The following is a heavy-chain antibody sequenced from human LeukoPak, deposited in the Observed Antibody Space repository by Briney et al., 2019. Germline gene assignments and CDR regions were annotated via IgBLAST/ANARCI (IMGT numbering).Heavy chain of an antibody. CDR2: VNAGNGNT. V-gene: IGHV1-3*03. CDR1: GYTFINYA. Sequence: ASLMGSCYAAGYTFINYAMHWVRRAPGQRLVWMGCVNAGNGNTTYSAEFEGRVITTTGTSASTAYMELSSLRSEDMAVYYCAREHSGDGYFSPDYYMDVWGKGTTVTVSS. CDR3: AREHSGDGYFSPDYYMDV. D-gene: IGHD5-12*01. J-gene: IGHJ6*03.